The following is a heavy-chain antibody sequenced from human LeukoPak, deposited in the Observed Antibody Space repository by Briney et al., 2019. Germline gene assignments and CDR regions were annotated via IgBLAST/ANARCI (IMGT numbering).Heavy chain of an antibody. J-gene: IGHJ6*02. Sequence: ASVKVSCKASGYTFTGYYMHWVRQAPGQGLEWMGWINPNSGGTNYAQKFQGRVTMTRDTSISTAYMELSRLRSGDTAVYYCARAGIAAAAGGGGYYYYYGMDVWGQGTTVTVSS. CDR2: INPNSGGT. D-gene: IGHD6-13*01. CDR1: GYTFTGYY. CDR3: ARAGIAAAAGGGGYYYYYGMDV. V-gene: IGHV1-2*02.